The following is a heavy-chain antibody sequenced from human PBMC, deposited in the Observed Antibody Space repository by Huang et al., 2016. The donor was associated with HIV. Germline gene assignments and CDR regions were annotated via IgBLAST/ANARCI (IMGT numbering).Heavy chain of an antibody. D-gene: IGHD2-15*01. CDR2: SSYDGRSQ. CDR1: GFKLSGFG. Sequence: QVHLVESGGGVVQPGGSLRLSCAASGFKLSGFGMHLVRQAPGKGLEGVAVSSYDGRSQFYTDSVKGRFTISRDNSDNTLSLQMKGLRPDDTAVYYCAKESRWFSDFDHWGQGVLVSVSS. CDR3: AKESRWFSDFDH. J-gene: IGHJ4*02. V-gene: IGHV3-30*18.